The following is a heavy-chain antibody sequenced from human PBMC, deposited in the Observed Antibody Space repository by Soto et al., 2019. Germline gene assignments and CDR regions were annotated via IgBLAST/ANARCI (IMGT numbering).Heavy chain of an antibody. D-gene: IGHD3-16*02. Sequence: QVQLVQSGAEVKKPGASVKVSCKASGYTFTSYGISWVRQAPGQGLEWMGWISAYNGNTNYAQKLQGRDTMTTDTSTSTAYMELRSLRSDDTAVYYCAKTYYDYIWGSYRPSCFDYWGQGTLVTVSS. V-gene: IGHV1-18*01. CDR1: GYTFTSYG. CDR3: AKTYYDYIWGSYRPSCFDY. J-gene: IGHJ4*02. CDR2: ISAYNGNT.